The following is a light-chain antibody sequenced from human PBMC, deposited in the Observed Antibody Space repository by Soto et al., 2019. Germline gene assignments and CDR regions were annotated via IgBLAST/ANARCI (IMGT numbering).Light chain of an antibody. V-gene: IGKV1-39*01. CDR1: QSISSY. CDR2: AAS. CDR3: QQRYSTPLT. Sequence: DIQMTQSPSSLSASVGDRVTITCRASQSISSYLNWYQQKPGKAPKLLIYAASSLQSGVPSRFSGRGSGTDFTLTISSLQPEDFATYYCQQRYSTPLTFGGGTKVEIK. J-gene: IGKJ4*01.